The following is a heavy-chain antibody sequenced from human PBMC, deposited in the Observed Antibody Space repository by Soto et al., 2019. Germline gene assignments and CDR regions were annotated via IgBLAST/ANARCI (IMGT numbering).Heavy chain of an antibody. CDR3: AKDRSQNYYGSGSLHL. J-gene: IGHJ2*01. D-gene: IGHD3-10*01. V-gene: IGHV3-30*18. Sequence: QVQLVESGGGVVQPGRSLRLSCSASGFTFSSFGMHWVRQAPGTGLEWVAVISYDGSNNYYADSVKGRFTISRDNSKSTLYLQMNSLRAEDTAVYYCAKDRSQNYYGSGSLHLWGRGTLVSVSS. CDR2: ISYDGSNN. CDR1: GFTFSSFG.